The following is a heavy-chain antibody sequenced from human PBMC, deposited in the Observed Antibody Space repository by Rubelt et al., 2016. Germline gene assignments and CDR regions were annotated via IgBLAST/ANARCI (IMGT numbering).Heavy chain of an antibody. J-gene: IGHJ4*02. CDR2: IYHSGST. V-gene: IGHV4-38-2*02. CDR3: ARDHSSGWYLEGFFDY. Sequence: QVQLQESGPGLVKPSETLSLTCTVSGYSISSGYYWGWIRQPPGKGLEWIGSIYHSGSTYYNPSLKSRVTIAVDPPKNQFPLKLSSVTAADTAVYYCARDHSSGWYLEGFFDYWGQGTLVTVSS. CDR1: GYSISSGYY. D-gene: IGHD6-19*01.